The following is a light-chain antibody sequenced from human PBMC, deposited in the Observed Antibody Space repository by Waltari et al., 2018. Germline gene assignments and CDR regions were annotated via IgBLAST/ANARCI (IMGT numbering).Light chain of an antibody. J-gene: IGLJ3*02. V-gene: IGLV8-61*01. Sequence: QTVVTQEPSLSVSPGATVTLTCALSSGSLSTTSYATWYQQTPGQAPRTLVYKANARSSGGPDRFPGSILGNTAALTITEAQADDESDYYCALYMGSGIWVFGGGTRLTVL. CDR2: KAN. CDR1: SGSLSTTSY. CDR3: ALYMGSGIWV.